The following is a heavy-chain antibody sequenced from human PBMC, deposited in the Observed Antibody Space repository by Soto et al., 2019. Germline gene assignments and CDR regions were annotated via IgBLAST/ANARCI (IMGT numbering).Heavy chain of an antibody. CDR3: ARGKSKKIRFLELLSPDYYYYGMDV. CDR2: ISAYNGNT. D-gene: IGHD3-3*01. Sequence: EASVKVSCKASGYTFTSYGISWVRQAPGQGLEWMGWISAYNGNTNYAQKLQGRVTMTTDTSTRTAYMELRSLRSDDTAVYYCARGKSKKIRFLELLSPDYYYYGMDVWGQGTTVTVSS. J-gene: IGHJ6*02. V-gene: IGHV1-18*04. CDR1: GYTFTSYG.